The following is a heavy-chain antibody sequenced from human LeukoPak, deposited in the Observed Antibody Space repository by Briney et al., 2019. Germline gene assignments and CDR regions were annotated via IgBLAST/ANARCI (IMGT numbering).Heavy chain of an antibody. CDR3: ARVAFCGGDCYPDYYYYYMDV. J-gene: IGHJ6*03. V-gene: IGHV3-48*01. CDR1: GFTFSSSE. CDR2: ITSSSRTI. Sequence: PGGSPRLSCVASGFTFSSSEMNWVRQAPGKGLEWISYITSSSRTIWYADSVKGRFTISRDNAKNSLYLQMNSLRAEHTAVYYCARVAFCGGDCYPDYYYYYMDVWGKGTTVTVSS. D-gene: IGHD2-21*02.